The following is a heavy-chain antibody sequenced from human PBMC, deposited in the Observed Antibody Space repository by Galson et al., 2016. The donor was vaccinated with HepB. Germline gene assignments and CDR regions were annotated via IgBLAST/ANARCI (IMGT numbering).Heavy chain of an antibody. CDR2: ISAHNDVT. V-gene: IGHV1-18*01. J-gene: IGHJ6*02. D-gene: IGHD1-7*01. Sequence: SVKVSCKASASSLPNYAITWVRQAPGQGPERLGWISAHNDVTNYAQKIQGRVTMTTDKSKNTAYMELWTLISDDTAVYYCATLGWNSYYSLVVWGQGTTVIVSS. CDR3: ATLGWNSYYSLVV. CDR1: ASSLPNYA.